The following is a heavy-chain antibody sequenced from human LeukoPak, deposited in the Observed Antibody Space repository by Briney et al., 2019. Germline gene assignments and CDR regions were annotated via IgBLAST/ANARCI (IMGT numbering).Heavy chain of an antibody. Sequence: GGSLRLSCAASGFTVSSNYMSWVRQAPGKGLEWVSAISGSGGSTYYADSVKGRFTISRDNSKNTLYLQMNSLRAEDTAVYYCAKDRTDLVYYYDSSGHSAWGQGTLVTVSS. V-gene: IGHV3-23*01. J-gene: IGHJ5*02. D-gene: IGHD3-22*01. CDR3: AKDRTDLVYYYDSSGHSA. CDR1: GFTVSSNY. CDR2: ISGSGGST.